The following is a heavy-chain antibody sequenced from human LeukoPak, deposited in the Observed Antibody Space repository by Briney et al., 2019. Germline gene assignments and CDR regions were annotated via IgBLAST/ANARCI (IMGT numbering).Heavy chain of an antibody. CDR3: KSGLGSYEGDFT. Sequence: AGGSLKLSCAASGFTFSGSAMHWVRQASGKGLEWVGRIRSKANSYATAYAASVKGRFTISRDDSKNTAYLQMNSLKTEDTAVYYCKSGLGSYEGDFTWGQGTLVTVSS. V-gene: IGHV3-73*01. D-gene: IGHD3-16*01. CDR1: GFTFSGSA. CDR2: IRSKANSYAT. J-gene: IGHJ5*02.